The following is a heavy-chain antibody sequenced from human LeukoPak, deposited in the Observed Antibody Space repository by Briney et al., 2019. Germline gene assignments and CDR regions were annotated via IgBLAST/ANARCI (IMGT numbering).Heavy chain of an antibody. Sequence: PSETLSLTCTVSGGSISSYYWSWIRQPPGKGLEWIGYIYYSGSTYYNPSLKSRVTISVDTSKNQFSLKLSSVTAADTAVYYCARETHLYDAFDIWGQGTMVTVSS. J-gene: IGHJ3*02. CDR2: IYYSGST. CDR1: GGSISSYY. CDR3: ARETHLYDAFDI. V-gene: IGHV4-59*01.